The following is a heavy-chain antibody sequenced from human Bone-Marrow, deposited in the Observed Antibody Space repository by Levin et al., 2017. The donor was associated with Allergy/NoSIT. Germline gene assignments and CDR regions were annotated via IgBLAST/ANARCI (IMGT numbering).Heavy chain of an antibody. Sequence: QAGGSLRLSCAASGFTFNKYTMNWVRQAPGKGLEWVSYIGYSTTTIYYAESVKGRFTISRDNAKNSLYMQMDSLRDDDTAVYYCARGQSSYWFDYWGQGSLVTVSS. CDR3: ARGQSSYWFDY. V-gene: IGHV3-48*02. J-gene: IGHJ4*02. CDR2: IGYSTTTI. D-gene: IGHD3-10*01. CDR1: GFTFNKYT.